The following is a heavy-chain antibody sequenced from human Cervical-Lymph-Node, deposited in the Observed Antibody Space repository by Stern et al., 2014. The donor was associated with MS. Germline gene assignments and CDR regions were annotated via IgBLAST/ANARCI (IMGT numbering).Heavy chain of an antibody. D-gene: IGHD4-17*01. CDR3: ARGRTIDYGDYFDY. Sequence: EVQLVESGGGLVQPGGSLRLSCVASGFTVTDHYMSWVRQAPGKGLECVSVIYSVDGRTYYTDCVKGRFTISRDNSKSTLYLQMNSLTVEDTAVYFCARGRTIDYGDYFDYWGQGALVTVSS. CDR1: GFTVTDHY. CDR2: IYSVDGRT. V-gene: IGHV3-66*02. J-gene: IGHJ4*02.